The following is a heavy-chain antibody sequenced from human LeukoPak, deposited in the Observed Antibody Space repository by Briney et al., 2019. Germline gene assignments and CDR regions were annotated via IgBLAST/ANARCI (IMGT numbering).Heavy chain of an antibody. J-gene: IGHJ6*02. D-gene: IGHD4-4*01. CDR3: ARDYSNYGRYYYYGMDV. CDR2: IYYSGST. Sequence: SQTLSLTCTVSGGSISSGDYYWSWIRQPPGTGLEWLGYIYYSGSTYYNPSLKSRVTISVDTSKNQFSLKLSSVTAADTAVYYCARDYSNYGRYYYYGMDVWGQGTTVTVSS. V-gene: IGHV4-30-4*01. CDR1: GGSISSGDYY.